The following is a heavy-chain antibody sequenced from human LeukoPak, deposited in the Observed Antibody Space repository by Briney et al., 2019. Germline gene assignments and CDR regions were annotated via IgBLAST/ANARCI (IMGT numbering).Heavy chain of an antibody. V-gene: IGHV3-48*03. Sequence: GGSLRLSCATSGFTFSSYEMNWVRQAPGKGLEWVSYISSSSDTYYADSVKGRFTGSRDNAKNSLYLQMNSLRAEDTAMYYCARAVYYSNYLGYWGQGTLVTVSS. CDR1: GFTFSSYE. J-gene: IGHJ4*01. CDR2: ISSSSDT. CDR3: ARAVYYSNYLGY. D-gene: IGHD3-10*01.